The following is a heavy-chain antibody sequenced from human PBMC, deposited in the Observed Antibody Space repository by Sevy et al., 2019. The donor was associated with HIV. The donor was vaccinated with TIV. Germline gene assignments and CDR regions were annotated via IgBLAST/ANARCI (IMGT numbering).Heavy chain of an antibody. Sequence: ASVKVSCKASGYTFTSYDINWVRQATGQGLEWMGWMNPNSGNTGYAQKFQGRVTMTRNTSISTAYMELRSLRSEDTAVYYCAGGLGYYYGSGSYPGDWGQGTLVTVSS. J-gene: IGHJ4*02. CDR2: MNPNSGNT. CDR3: AGGLGYYYGSGSYPGD. CDR1: GYTFTSYD. D-gene: IGHD3-10*01. V-gene: IGHV1-8*01.